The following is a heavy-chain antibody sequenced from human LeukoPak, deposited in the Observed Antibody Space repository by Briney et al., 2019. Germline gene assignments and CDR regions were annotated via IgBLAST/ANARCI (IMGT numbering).Heavy chain of an antibody. D-gene: IGHD3-3*01. J-gene: IGHJ4*02. CDR1: GFTFSTYW. Sequence: GGSLRLSCAASGFTFSTYWMYWVRQAPGKGLVWVSRINTDGSSTSYADSVKGRFTISRDNAKNTLYLQMNSLRAEDTAVYYCARDLGDYDFWSGYSYWGQGTLVTVSS. CDR2: INTDGSST. V-gene: IGHV3-74*01. CDR3: ARDLGDYDFWSGYSY.